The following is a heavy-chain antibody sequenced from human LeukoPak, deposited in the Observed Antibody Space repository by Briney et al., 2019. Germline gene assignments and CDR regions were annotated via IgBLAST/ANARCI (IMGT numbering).Heavy chain of an antibody. J-gene: IGHJ5*02. Sequence: PGGSLRLSCAASGFTFSFYSMNWVRQAPGKGLEWIGEINHSGSTNYNPSLKSRVTISVDTSKNQFSLKLSSVTAADTAVYYCARGPGSWYYDWFDPWGQGTLVTVSS. CDR1: GFTFSFYS. CDR3: ARGPGSWYYDWFDP. V-gene: IGHV4-34*01. D-gene: IGHD6-13*01. CDR2: INHSGST.